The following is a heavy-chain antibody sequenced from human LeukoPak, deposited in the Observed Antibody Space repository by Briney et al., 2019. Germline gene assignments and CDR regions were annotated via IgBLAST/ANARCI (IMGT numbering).Heavy chain of an antibody. V-gene: IGHV4-34*01. D-gene: IGHD6-19*01. Sequence: SETLSLTCAVYGGSFSGYYWSWIRQPPGKGLEWIGEINHSGSTNYNPSPKSRVTISVDTSKNQFSLKLSSVTAADTAVYYCARGSHSSGWYVNYYYYMDVWGKGTTVTVSS. CDR2: INHSGST. CDR3: ARGSHSSGWYVNYYYYMDV. CDR1: GGSFSGYY. J-gene: IGHJ6*03.